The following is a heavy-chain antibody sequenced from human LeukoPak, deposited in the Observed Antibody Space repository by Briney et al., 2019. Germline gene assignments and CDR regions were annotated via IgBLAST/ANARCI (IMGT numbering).Heavy chain of an antibody. J-gene: IGHJ6*02. D-gene: IGHD6-13*01. Sequence: SETLSLTCTVSGGPISSYYWSWIRQPPGKGLEWIGYIYYSGSTNYNPSLKSRVTISVDTSKNQFSLKLSSVTAADTAVYYCAGWYSSSSYYGMDVWGQGTTVTVSS. CDR1: GGPISSYY. CDR2: IYYSGST. V-gene: IGHV4-59*01. CDR3: AGWYSSSSYYGMDV.